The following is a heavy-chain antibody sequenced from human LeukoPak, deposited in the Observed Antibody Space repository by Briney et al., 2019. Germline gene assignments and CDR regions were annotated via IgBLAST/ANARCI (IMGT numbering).Heavy chain of an antibody. CDR1: GASISSGAYY. J-gene: IGHJ4*02. D-gene: IGHD3-22*01. Sequence: SETLSLTCTVSGASISSGAYYWSWIRQPAGKGLEWIGRIYTSGSTNYNPSLKSRVTMSVDTSKNQFSLKLSSVTAADTAVYYCATEGNSSGYYSHWGQGTLVTVSS. CDR3: ATEGNSSGYYSH. CDR2: IYTSGST. V-gene: IGHV4-61*02.